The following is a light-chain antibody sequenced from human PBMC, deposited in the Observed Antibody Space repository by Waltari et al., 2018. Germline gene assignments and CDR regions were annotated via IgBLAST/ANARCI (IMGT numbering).Light chain of an antibody. CDR3: LQDSSDPRT. CDR1: QDIGKD. CDR2: GTS. V-gene: IGKV1-6*01. Sequence: AIQMTQSPSSLSASVGDRVTITCRASQDIGKDLGWYQQKPGKAPKRLIYGTSSLESGVPSRFSGSRTGTDFTLTISSLQPEDFATYYCLQDSSDPRTFGQGTKVEIK. J-gene: IGKJ1*01.